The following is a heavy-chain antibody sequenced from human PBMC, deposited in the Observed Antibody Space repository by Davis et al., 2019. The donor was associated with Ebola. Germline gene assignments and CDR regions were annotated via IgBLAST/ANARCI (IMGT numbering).Heavy chain of an antibody. Sequence: GESLKISCAASGFTFSSYGMHWVRQAPGKGLEWVAVIWYDGSNKYYADSVKGRFTISRDNSKNTLYLQMNSLRAEDTAVYYCARLAAAGINYYYYYGMDVWGQGTTVTVSS. CDR3: ARLAAAGINYYYYYGMDV. V-gene: IGHV3-33*01. J-gene: IGHJ6*02. CDR1: GFTFSSYG. D-gene: IGHD6-13*01. CDR2: IWYDGSNK.